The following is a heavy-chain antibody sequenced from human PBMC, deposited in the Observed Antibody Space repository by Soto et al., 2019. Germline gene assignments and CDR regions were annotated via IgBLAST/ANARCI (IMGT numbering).Heavy chain of an antibody. J-gene: IGHJ6*02. V-gene: IGHV4-4*02. CDR2: IHHSGST. Sequence: SETXSLTCAVSGGSITSNNWWSWVRQPPGQGLEWIGEIHHSGSTNYNPSLKSRVTISVDKSKNQFSLNLNSVTAAYTAVYYCSRIPYTYYAMDVWGQGTTVTVSS. CDR1: GGSITSNNW. D-gene: IGHD2-2*01. CDR3: SRIPYTYYAMDV.